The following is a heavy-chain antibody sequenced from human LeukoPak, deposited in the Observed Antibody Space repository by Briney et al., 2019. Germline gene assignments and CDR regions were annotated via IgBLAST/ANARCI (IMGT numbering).Heavy chain of an antibody. CDR2: ISGSGGST. D-gene: IGHD3-22*01. CDR3: AKGAGNHYYDSSGDRFDY. J-gene: IGHJ4*02. CDR1: GFTFSSYA. Sequence: PPGGSLRLSCAASGFTFSSYAMSWVRQAPGKGLEWVSAISGSGGSTYYADSVKGRFTISRDNSKNTLYLQMNSLRAEDTAVYYCAKGAGNHYYDSSGDRFDYWGQGTLVTVSS. V-gene: IGHV3-23*01.